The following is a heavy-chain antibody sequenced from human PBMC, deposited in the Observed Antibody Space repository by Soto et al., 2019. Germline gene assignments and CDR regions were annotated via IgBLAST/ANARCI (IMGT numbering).Heavy chain of an antibody. CDR1: GFTVSSNY. CDR2: IYSGGST. D-gene: IGHD3-3*01. V-gene: IGHV3-53*01. Sequence: EVQLVESGGGLIQTGGSLRLSCAASGFTVSSNYMSWVRQAPGKGLEWVSVIYSGGSTYYADSVKGRFTISRDNSKNTLYLQMNSLRAEDTAVYYCARGAYDFWSGMGGMDVWGQGTTVTVSS. CDR3: ARGAYDFWSGMGGMDV. J-gene: IGHJ6*02.